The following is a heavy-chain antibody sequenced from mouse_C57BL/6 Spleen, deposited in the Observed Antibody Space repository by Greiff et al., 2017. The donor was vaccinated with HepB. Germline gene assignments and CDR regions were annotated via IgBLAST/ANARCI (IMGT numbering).Heavy chain of an antibody. J-gene: IGHJ1*03. D-gene: IGHD1-1*01. CDR3: AKGQYGSSYDWYFDV. V-gene: IGHV3-8*01. CDR1: GYSITSDY. Sequence: EVQLQQSGPGLAKPSQTLSLSCSVTGYSITSDYWNWIRKFPGNKLEYMGYISYSGSTYYYPSLKNRISIIRDTSKNQDYLQLNSVTTENTATYYCAKGQYGSSYDWYFDVWGTGTTVTVSS. CDR2: ISYSGST.